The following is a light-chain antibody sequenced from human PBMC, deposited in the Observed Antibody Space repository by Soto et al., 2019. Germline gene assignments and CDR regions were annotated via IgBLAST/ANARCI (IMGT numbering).Light chain of an antibody. CDR1: SSDVGGYNY. Sequence: QSALTQPASVSGSPGQSITISCTGTSSDVGGYNYVSWYQQHPGKAPKLMIYEVNKRPSGVPDRFSGSKSGNTASLTVSGLQAEDEADYYCSSYAGSSNFVVGSGTKVTV. CDR2: EVN. CDR3: SSYAGSSNFV. J-gene: IGLJ1*01. V-gene: IGLV2-8*01.